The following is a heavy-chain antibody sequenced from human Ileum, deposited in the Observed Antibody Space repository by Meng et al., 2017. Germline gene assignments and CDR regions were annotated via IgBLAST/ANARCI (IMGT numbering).Heavy chain of an antibody. J-gene: IGHJ4*02. V-gene: IGHV4-4*02. Sequence: QVHLQESGPGRVGPSGTLSLTCTVSGGSISSSFYWSWVRQSPGKGLEWIGQIYLAGSPNYNPSLESRVTISVDKSKNQFSLRLTSVTAADTAIFYCVRHGGKYFDSWGQGTLVTVSS. D-gene: IGHD2-15*01. CDR1: GGSISSSFY. CDR3: VRHGGKYFDS. CDR2: IYLAGSP.